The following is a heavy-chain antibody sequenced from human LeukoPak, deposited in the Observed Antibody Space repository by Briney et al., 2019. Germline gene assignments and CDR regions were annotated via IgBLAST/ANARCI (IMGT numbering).Heavy chain of an antibody. J-gene: IGHJ4*02. CDR2: IWYEGNTK. D-gene: IGHD5-12*01. CDR1: GFTFSSYG. CDR3: ATALGGYSGYDHGLPDY. Sequence: PGGSLRLSCAASGFTFSSYGMHWVRQAPGKGLEWVALIWYEGNTKKYADSVKGRITISRDNPKNTLYLEMNSLRAEDTAVYYCATALGGYSGYDHGLPDYWGQGTLVTVSS. V-gene: IGHV3-33*01.